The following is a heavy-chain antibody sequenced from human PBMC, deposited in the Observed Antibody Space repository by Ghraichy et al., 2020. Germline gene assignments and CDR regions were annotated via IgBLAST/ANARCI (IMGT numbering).Heavy chain of an antibody. CDR3: AREGGTVYYGSGSYYY. Sequence: SQTLSLTCAVYGGSFSGYYWSWIRQPPGKGLEWIGEINHSGSTNYNPSLKSRVTISVDTSKNQFSLKLSSVTTADTAVYYCAREGGTVYYGSGSYYYWGQGTLVTVSS. J-gene: IGHJ4*02. CDR1: GGSFSGYY. V-gene: IGHV4-34*01. CDR2: INHSGST. D-gene: IGHD3-10*01.